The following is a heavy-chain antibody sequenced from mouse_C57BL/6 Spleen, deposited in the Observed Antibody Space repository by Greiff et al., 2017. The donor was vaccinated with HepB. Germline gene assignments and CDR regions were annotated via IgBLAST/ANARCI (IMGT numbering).Heavy chain of an antibody. D-gene: IGHD2-4*01. Sequence: DVHLVESGPGLVKPSQSLSLTCSVTGYSITSGYYWNWIRQFPGNKLEWMGYISYDGSNNYNPSLKNRISITRDTSKNQFFLKLNSVTTEDTATYYCARGRDYDGDYYAMDYWGQGTSVTVSS. CDR1: GYSITSGYY. V-gene: IGHV3-6*01. CDR3: ARGRDYDGDYYAMDY. J-gene: IGHJ4*01. CDR2: ISYDGSN.